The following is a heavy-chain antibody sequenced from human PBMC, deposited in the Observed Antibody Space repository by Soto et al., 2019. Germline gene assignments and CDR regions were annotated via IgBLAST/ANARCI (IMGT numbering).Heavy chain of an antibody. CDR1: GGTFSSYA. D-gene: IGHD2-2*01. J-gene: IGHJ6*02. Sequence: SSVKASCKASGGTFSSYAISWVRQAPGQGLEWVGGIIPIFGTANYAQKFQGRVTITADKSTSTAYMELSSLRSEDTAVDYCASVGVPRHMVVVPAAIGHLGGIDVWGQGTTVTGSS. CDR2: IIPIFGTA. V-gene: IGHV1-69*06. CDR3: ASVGVPRHMVVVPAAIGHLGGIDV.